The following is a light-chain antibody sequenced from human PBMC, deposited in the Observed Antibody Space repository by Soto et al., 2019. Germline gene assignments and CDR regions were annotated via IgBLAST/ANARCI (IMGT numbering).Light chain of an antibody. Sequence: EIVLTQSPGTLSLSPGERATLSCRASQSVGSSHLAWYQQKPGQAPRLLIYGASSRATGIPDRFSGSGSGTDFTLTISSLEPEDFAVYYCQRRSNWPPVYTFGQGTKLEIK. CDR1: QSVGSSH. J-gene: IGKJ2*01. CDR2: GAS. CDR3: QRRSNWPPVYT. V-gene: IGKV3D-20*02.